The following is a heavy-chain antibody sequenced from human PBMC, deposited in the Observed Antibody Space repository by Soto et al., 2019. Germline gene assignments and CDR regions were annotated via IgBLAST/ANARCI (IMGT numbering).Heavy chain of an antibody. CDR3: ARDRVGYYGSGSYYNVGWFDP. D-gene: IGHD3-10*01. V-gene: IGHV6-1*01. J-gene: IGHJ5*02. CDR1: GDGVSSNSAA. CDR2: TYYRSKWYN. Sequence: PSQTLSLTCAISGDGVSSNSAAWNWIRQSPSRGLEWLGRTYYRSKWYNDYAVSVKSRITINPDTSKNQFSLQLNSVTPEDTAVYYCARDRVGYYGSGSYYNVGWFDPWGQGTLVTVSS.